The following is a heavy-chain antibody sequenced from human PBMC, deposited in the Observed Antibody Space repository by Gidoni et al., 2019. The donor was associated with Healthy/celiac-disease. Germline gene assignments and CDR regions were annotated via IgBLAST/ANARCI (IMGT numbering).Heavy chain of an antibody. V-gene: IGHV3-23*01. D-gene: IGHD6-19*01. CDR1: GFTFSSDA. J-gene: IGHJ5*02. CDR3: AKVTRLPLAVADWFDH. Sequence: EVQLLESGVGLVHPAVSLRLSCAASGFTFSSDAMSWVRQAPGKGLEWVSAISGSGGSTYYADSVKGRFTISRDNSKNTLYLQMNSLRAEDTAVYYCAKVTRLPLAVADWFDHWGQGTLVTVSS. CDR2: ISGSGGST.